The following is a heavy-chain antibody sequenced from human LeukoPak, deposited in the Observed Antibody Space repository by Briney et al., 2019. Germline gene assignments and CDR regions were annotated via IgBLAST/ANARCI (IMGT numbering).Heavy chain of an antibody. CDR2: IYYSGST. Sequence: SETLSLTCTVSGGSISSYYWSWIRQPPGKGLEWIGYIYYSGSTNYNPSLKSRVTISVDTSKNQFSLKLSSVTAADAAVYYCARVLMAAFDYGMDVWGQGTTVTVSS. D-gene: IGHD6-13*01. V-gene: IGHV4-59*01. CDR1: GGSISSYY. J-gene: IGHJ6*02. CDR3: ARVLMAAFDYGMDV.